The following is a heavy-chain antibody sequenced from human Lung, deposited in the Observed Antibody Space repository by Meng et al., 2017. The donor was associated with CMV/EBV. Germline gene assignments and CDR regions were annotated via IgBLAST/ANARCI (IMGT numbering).Heavy chain of an antibody. J-gene: IGHJ4*02. V-gene: IGHV3-30*04. Sequence: GGSLRLXCAASGFTFNNSPMHWVRQAPGKGLEWLAVISYDGSKKYYADSVKGRFTISRDNSKNTLYLQMNSLRTEDTAVHYCARGSGRQLVRFLGYWGQGTLVTVSS. CDR2: ISYDGSKK. D-gene: IGHD6-13*01. CDR3: ARGSGRQLVRFLGY. CDR1: GFTFNNSP.